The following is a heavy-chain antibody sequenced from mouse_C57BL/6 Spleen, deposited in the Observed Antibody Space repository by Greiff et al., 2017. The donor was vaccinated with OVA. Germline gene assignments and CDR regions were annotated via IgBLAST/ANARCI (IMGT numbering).Heavy chain of an antibody. J-gene: IGHJ2*01. Sequence: EVQRVESGGDLVKPGGSLKLSCAASGFTFSSYGMSWVRQTPDKRLEWVATISSGGSYTYYPDSVKGRFTISRDNAKNTLYLQMSSLKSEDTAMYYCARHYDYDDGYYFDDWGQGTTLTVSS. CDR1: GFTFSSYG. CDR3: ARHYDYDDGYYFDD. D-gene: IGHD2-4*01. CDR2: ISSGGSYT. V-gene: IGHV5-6*01.